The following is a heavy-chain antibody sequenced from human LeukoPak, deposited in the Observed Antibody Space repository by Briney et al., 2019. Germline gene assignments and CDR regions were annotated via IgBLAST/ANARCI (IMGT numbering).Heavy chain of an antibody. CDR3: ARQGRIVVVTTTHDAFDI. Sequence: GESLMISCTGSGYSFTTYWIGWVRQMPGKGLEWMGIIYPGDSDARYSPSFQGQVTISVDKSISTAYLQWSSLKASDTAMYYCARQGRIVVVTTTHDAFDIWGQGTMVTVSS. CDR1: GYSFTTYW. CDR2: IYPGDSDA. V-gene: IGHV5-51*01. D-gene: IGHD2-21*02. J-gene: IGHJ3*02.